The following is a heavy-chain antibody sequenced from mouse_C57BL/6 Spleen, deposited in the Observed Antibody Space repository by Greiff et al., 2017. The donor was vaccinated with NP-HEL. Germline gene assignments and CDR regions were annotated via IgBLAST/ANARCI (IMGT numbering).Heavy chain of an antibody. Sequence: EVHLVESGGGLVKPGGSLKLSCAASGFTFSDYGMHWVRQAPEKGLEWVAYISSGSSTIYYADTVKGRFTISRDNAKNTLFLQMTSLRSEDTAMYYCARGHGSRLDYWGQSTTLTVSS. D-gene: IGHD1-1*01. V-gene: IGHV5-17*01. CDR3: ARGHGSRLDY. J-gene: IGHJ2*01. CDR1: GFTFSDYG. CDR2: ISSGSSTI.